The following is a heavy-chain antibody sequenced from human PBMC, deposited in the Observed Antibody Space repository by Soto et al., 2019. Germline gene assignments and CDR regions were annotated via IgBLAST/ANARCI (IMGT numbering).Heavy chain of an antibody. CDR1: GGSISSGDYY. D-gene: IGHD5-18*01. CDR3: ARAPTGVSAMDFDY. V-gene: IGHV4-30-4*01. CDR2: IYYSGST. Sequence: SETLSLTCTVAGGSISSGDYYWSWSRQPPGKGLEWIGYIYYSGSTYYNPSLKSRVTISVDTSKNQFSLKLSSVTAADTAVYYRARAPTGVSAMDFDYWGQGTQVTVSS. J-gene: IGHJ4*02.